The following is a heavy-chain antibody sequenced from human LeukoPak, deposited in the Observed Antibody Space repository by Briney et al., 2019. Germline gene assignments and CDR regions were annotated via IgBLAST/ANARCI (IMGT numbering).Heavy chain of an antibody. V-gene: IGHV4-4*07. D-gene: IGHD2-2*01. CDR3: ARGSTTWDWFDP. J-gene: IGHJ5*02. Sequence: SETLSLTCTVSGGSISDYYWSWIRQLAGKGLEWIGRIYTSGSTNYNPSLKSRVTMSVDTSKNQFSLKLSSVTAADTAVYYCARGSTTWDWFDPWGRGTLVTVSS. CDR2: IYTSGST. CDR1: GGSISDYY.